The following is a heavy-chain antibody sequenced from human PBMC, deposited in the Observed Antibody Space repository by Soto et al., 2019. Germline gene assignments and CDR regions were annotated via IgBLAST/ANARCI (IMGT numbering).Heavy chain of an antibody. D-gene: IGHD3-22*01. CDR3: ARAGLRYYYDSSGYQDSNFDY. V-gene: IGHV1-69*13. CDR1: GGTFSSYA. Sequence: ASVKVSCKASGGTFSSYAISWVRQAPGQGLEWMGGIIPIFGTANYAQKFQGRVTITADESTSTAYMELSSLGSEDTAVYYCARAGLRYYYDSSGYQDSNFDYWGQGTLVTVSS. CDR2: IIPIFGTA. J-gene: IGHJ4*02.